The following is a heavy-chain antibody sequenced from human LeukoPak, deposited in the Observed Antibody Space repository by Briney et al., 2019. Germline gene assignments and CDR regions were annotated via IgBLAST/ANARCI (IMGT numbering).Heavy chain of an antibody. CDR1: GCTFRTYS. Sequence: GGTLRLSCGASGCTFRTYSMSWVRQPPGKGLEWVSDMSGSGGRTHYADSVKGRFTISRDNYKNTLYLQMNSLRAEDTGVYYCARNGWLDVYYYYYYMDVWGKGTTVTIS. J-gene: IGHJ6*03. CDR2: MSGSGGRT. CDR3: ARNGWLDVYYYYYYMDV. D-gene: IGHD3-9*01. V-gene: IGHV3-23*01.